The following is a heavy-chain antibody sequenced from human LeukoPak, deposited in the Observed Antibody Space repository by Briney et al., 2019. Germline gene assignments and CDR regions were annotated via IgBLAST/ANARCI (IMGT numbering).Heavy chain of an antibody. D-gene: IGHD2-15*01. J-gene: IGHJ6*02. CDR1: GFTFSSYS. Sequence: QSGGSLRLSCAASGFTFSSYSMNWVRQAPGTGLEWVSHISSSSTTVYHADSVKGRFTISRDNAKNSLYLQMNSLRDEDTAVYYCVRLTGYCSGGSCAMDVWGQGTTVTVSS. V-gene: IGHV3-48*02. CDR3: VRLTGYCSGGSCAMDV. CDR2: ISSSSTTV.